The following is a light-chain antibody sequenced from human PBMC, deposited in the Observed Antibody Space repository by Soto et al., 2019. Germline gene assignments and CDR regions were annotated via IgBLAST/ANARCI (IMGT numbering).Light chain of an antibody. Sequence: DIQITQSPSLLSASVGDRVTITCRASQDIRNHLAWFQQRPGKVPKSLIYDTSSLQSGVPSKFSGSGSGTDFTLTISSLQPEDFATYYCQQYHSYPITFGPGTRLEIK. CDR2: DTS. J-gene: IGKJ5*01. CDR1: QDIRNH. V-gene: IGKV1-16*02. CDR3: QQYHSYPIT.